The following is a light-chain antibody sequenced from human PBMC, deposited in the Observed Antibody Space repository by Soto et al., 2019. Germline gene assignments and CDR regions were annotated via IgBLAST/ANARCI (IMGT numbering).Light chain of an antibody. CDR2: DNN. CDR1: SSNIGAGYD. V-gene: IGLV1-40*01. Sequence: QSVLTQPPSVSGAPGQRVTMSCTGSSSNIGAGYDVHWYQQLPGAAPKLLIYDNNNRPSGVPDRFSGSKSGTSASLAITGLQAEDEADYYCQSHDISLDDSYVFGTGTKLTVL. CDR3: QSHDISLDDSYV. J-gene: IGLJ1*01.